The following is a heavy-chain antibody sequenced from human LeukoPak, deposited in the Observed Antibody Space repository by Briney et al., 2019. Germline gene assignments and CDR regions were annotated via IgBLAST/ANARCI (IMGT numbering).Heavy chain of an antibody. CDR1: GGSCDDYY. J-gene: IGHJ5*02. Sequence: PSETLSLTCAVYGGSCDDYYCSWLRQPPGKGLEWIGEIHPHGIFYYNSSLVSRVTISIDTSKTQFSLRLTSVTAADTAFYYCARGRDRSKAGDLWGQGSLVTVSS. V-gene: IGHV4-34*01. CDR3: ARGRDRSKAGDL. CDR2: IHPHGIF. D-gene: IGHD5-24*01.